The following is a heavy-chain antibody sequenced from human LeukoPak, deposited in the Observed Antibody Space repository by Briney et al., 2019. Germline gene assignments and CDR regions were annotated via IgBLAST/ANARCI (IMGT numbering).Heavy chain of an antibody. Sequence: GGSLRLSSAASGFTFSNYAMSWVRPAPGKGLEWVSSIDASGGATYYADSVKGRFTISRDNSKNTFYLQMNSLRAEDTAVYSCAKGSGSGWYGWFAPWGQGTLVTVSS. V-gene: IGHV3-23*01. D-gene: IGHD6-19*01. CDR2: IDASGGAT. CDR3: AKGSGSGWYGWFAP. J-gene: IGHJ5*02. CDR1: GFTFSNYA.